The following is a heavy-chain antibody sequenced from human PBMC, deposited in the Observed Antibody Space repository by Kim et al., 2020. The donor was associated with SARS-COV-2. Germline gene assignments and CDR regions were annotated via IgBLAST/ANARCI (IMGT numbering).Heavy chain of an antibody. V-gene: IGHV3-11*06. J-gene: IGHJ4*02. CDR3: ARDLGGGTYYDILTGFFDY. Sequence: GRFTISRDNAKNSLYLQMNSLRAEDTAVYYCARDLGGGTYYDILTGFFDYWGQGTLVTVSS. D-gene: IGHD3-9*01.